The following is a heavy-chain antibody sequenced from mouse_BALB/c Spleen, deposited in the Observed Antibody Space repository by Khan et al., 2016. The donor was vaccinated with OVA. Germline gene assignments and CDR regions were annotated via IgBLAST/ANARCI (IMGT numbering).Heavy chain of an antibody. CDR1: GYSITSGYR. CDR3: ARGGAVVPYWYFDV. Sequence: EVQLQESGPGLVKPSQSLSLTCSVTGYSITSGYRWNWIRQFPGNKLEWMGYISSDGSNNYNPSLKNRISITRDTSTNQFFLKLNSVTTEDTAPYYCARGGAVVPYWYFDVWGAGTTVTVSS. D-gene: IGHD1-1*01. V-gene: IGHV3-6*02. CDR2: ISSDGSN. J-gene: IGHJ1*01.